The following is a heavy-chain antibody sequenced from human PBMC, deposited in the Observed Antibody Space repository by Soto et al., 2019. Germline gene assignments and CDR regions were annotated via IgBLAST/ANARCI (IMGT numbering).Heavy chain of an antibody. V-gene: IGHV3-11*01. D-gene: IGHD3-10*01. CDR1: GLTFSDHY. CDR2: ISSSAGTI. J-gene: IGHJ6*02. CDR3: ARAPYFGSGTYYYYALDV. Sequence: QVQLVESGGGLVKPGGSLRLSCAVSGLTFSDHYMTWIRQAPGKGLEWISYISSSAGTIYYADSVKGRFTISRDNAKNSLYLQMTNLRAEDTAVYYCARAPYFGSGTYYYYALDVWGQGTTVTVSS.